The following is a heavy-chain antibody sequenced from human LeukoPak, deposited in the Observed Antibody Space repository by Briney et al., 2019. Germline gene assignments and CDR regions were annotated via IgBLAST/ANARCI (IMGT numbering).Heavy chain of an antibody. CDR1: GYTFTSYA. J-gene: IGHJ4*02. CDR2: INAGNGNT. CDR3: AREHDLWGGFSFDY. Sequence: GASVKVSCKASGYTFTSYAIQWVRQAPGQRLEWMGWINAGNGNTKYSQKLQGRVTITRDTSASTAYMELSSLRSEDTAMYYCAREHDLWGGFSFDYWGQGTLVTVSS. D-gene: IGHD3-3*01. V-gene: IGHV1-3*01.